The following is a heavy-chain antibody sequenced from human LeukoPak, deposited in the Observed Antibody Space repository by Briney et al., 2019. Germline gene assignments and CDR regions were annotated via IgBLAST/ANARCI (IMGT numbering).Heavy chain of an antibody. J-gene: IGHJ4*02. V-gene: IGHV4-34*01. CDR1: GGSFSGYY. CDR2: INHSGST. CDR3: ARQTTLALLDDYDFWSRYFD. D-gene: IGHD3-3*01. Sequence: SETLSLTCAVYGGSFSGYYWSWIRQPPGKGLEWIGEINHSGSTNYNPSLKSRVTISVDTSKNQFSLKLSSVTAADTAVYYCARQTTLALLDDYDFWSRYFDWGQGTLVTVSS.